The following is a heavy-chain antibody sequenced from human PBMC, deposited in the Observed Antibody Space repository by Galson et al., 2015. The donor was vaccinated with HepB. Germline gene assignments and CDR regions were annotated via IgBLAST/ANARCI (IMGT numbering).Heavy chain of an antibody. Sequence: SVKVSCKASGYTFTSYAMHWVRQAPGQRLEWMGWINAGNGNTKYSQKFQGRVTITRDTSASTAYMELSSLRSGDTAVYYCARGIFGVVIPRRSDAPTGYMDVWGKGTTVTVSS. D-gene: IGHD3-3*01. CDR3: ARGIFGVVIPRRSDAPTGYMDV. CDR2: INAGNGNT. V-gene: IGHV1-3*01. J-gene: IGHJ6*03. CDR1: GYTFTSYA.